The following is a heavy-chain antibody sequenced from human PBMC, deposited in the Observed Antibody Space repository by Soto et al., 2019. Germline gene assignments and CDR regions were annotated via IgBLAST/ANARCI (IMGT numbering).Heavy chain of an antibody. CDR2: IIPIFGTA. CDR3: ARVSLGYSSGWSGGRDHYYYAMDV. D-gene: IGHD6-19*01. Sequence: QVQLVQSGAEVKKPGSSMKVSCKASGGTFSSYGISWVRQAPGQGLQWMGGIIPIFGTANYAQKFQGRVTITADESTRTASLELRSLRSEDTAVYYCARVSLGYSSGWSGGRDHYYYAMDVWGQGTTVTVSS. J-gene: IGHJ6*02. V-gene: IGHV1-69*12. CDR1: GGTFSSYG.